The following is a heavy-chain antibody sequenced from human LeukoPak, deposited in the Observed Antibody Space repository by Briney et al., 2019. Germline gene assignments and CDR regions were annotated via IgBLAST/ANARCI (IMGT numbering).Heavy chain of an antibody. CDR2: INPSGGDT. Sequence: ASVKVSCKASGYTFTSYYMHWVRQAPGQGLEWMGKINPSGGDTSYAQKFQGRVTMTRDTSTSTVYMELSSLRPEDTAVYYCARDDPGGRYFDLWGRGTLVTVSS. J-gene: IGHJ2*01. D-gene: IGHD3-10*01. V-gene: IGHV1-46*01. CDR3: ARDDPGGRYFDL. CDR1: GYTFTSYY.